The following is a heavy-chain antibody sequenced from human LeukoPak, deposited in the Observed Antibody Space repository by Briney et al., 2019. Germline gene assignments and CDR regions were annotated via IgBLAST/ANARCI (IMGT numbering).Heavy chain of an antibody. V-gene: IGHV1-2*02. CDR1: GYTFTGYY. Sequence: ASVKVSCKASGYTFTGYYMHWVRQAPEQGLEWMGWTNPNSGGTNYAQKFQGRVTMTRDTSISTAYMELSRLRSDDTAVYYCARDVSPIAAADTYYYYYYMDVWGKGTTVTVSS. CDR2: TNPNSGGT. D-gene: IGHD6-13*01. J-gene: IGHJ6*03. CDR3: ARDVSPIAAADTYYYYYYMDV.